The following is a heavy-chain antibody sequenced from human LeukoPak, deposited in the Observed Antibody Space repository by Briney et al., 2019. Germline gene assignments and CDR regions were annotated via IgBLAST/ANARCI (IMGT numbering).Heavy chain of an antibody. D-gene: IGHD6-13*01. CDR1: GFTVSSNS. J-gene: IGHJ6*03. Sequence: GGFLRLSCTVSGFTVSSNSMSWVRQAPGKGQEWVSFIYSDNTHYSDYVKGRFTISRDNSKNTLYLQMNSLRAEDTAVYYFARGYRSEGYSSSWYYYYYYMDVWGKGTTVTVSS. CDR3: ARGYRSEGYSSSWYYYYYYMDV. V-gene: IGHV3-53*01. CDR2: IYSDNT.